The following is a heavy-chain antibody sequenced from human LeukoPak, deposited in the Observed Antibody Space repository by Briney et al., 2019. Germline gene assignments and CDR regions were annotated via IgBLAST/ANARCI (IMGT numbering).Heavy chain of an antibody. CDR2: INPNSGGT. D-gene: IGHD3-9*01. J-gene: IGHJ4*02. CDR3: AREPMYYDILTGSFDY. CDR1: GYTFTGYY. Sequence: ASVKVSCKASGYTFTGYYMHWVRQAPGQGLEWMGRINPNSGGTNYAQKFQGRVTMTRDTSISTAYMELSRLRSDDTAVYYCAREPMYYDILTGSFDYWGQGTLVIVSS. V-gene: IGHV1-2*06.